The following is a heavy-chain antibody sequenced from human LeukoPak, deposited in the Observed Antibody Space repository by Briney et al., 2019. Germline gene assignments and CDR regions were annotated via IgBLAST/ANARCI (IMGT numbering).Heavy chain of an antibody. CDR2: INHSGST. Sequence: SETLSLTCAVYGGSFSGYYWSWIRQPPGKGLEWIGEINHSGSTNYNPSLKSRVTISVDTSKNQFSLKLSSVTAAATAVYYCARRHYYGSGRHPFDYWGQGTLVTVSS. CDR1: GGSFSGYY. V-gene: IGHV4-34*01. CDR3: ARRHYYGSGRHPFDY. D-gene: IGHD3-10*01. J-gene: IGHJ4*01.